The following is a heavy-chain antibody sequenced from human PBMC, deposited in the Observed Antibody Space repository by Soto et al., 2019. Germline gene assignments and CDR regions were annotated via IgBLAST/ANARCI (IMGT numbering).Heavy chain of an antibody. CDR1: GFTVSSNY. Sequence: GGSLRLSCAASGFTVSSNYMSWVRQAPGKGLEWVSVIYSGGSTYYADSVKGRFTISRDNSKNTLYLQMNSLRAEDTAVYYCARDQTGRGYSYGLDYWGQGTLVTVSS. CDR2: IYSGGST. V-gene: IGHV3-53*01. CDR3: ARDQTGRGYSYGLDY. J-gene: IGHJ4*02. D-gene: IGHD5-18*01.